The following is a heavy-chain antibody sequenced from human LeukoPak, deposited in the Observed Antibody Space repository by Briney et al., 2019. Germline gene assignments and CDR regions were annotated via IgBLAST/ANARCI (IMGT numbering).Heavy chain of an antibody. CDR1: GFTFSNCA. V-gene: IGHV3-23*01. J-gene: IGHJ4*02. D-gene: IGHD2/OR15-2a*01. CDR2: ISGSGGGT. Sequence: PGGSLRLSCAASGFTFSNCAMSWVRQAPGKGLEWVSGISGSGGGTYYADSVKGRFTISRDNSKNTLFLQMNSLRVEDTAVYYCAKHYADTSTYSYFDLWGQGTLVTVSS. CDR3: AKHYADTSTYSYFDL.